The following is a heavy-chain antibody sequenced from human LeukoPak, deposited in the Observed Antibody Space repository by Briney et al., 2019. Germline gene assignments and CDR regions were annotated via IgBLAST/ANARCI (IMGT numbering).Heavy chain of an antibody. Sequence: SETLSLTCTVSRGSISSGDYYWSWIRQHPGKGLEWIGYIYYSGDTYYNPSLKSRVTISVDTSKNQFSLKLSSATAADTAVYCARAPRETNSWYSSDYWGQRTLVSVSS. CDR3: ARAPRETNSWYSSDY. J-gene: IGHJ4*02. CDR1: RGSISSGDYY. CDR2: IYYSGDT. V-gene: IGHV4-31*02. D-gene: IGHD1-26*01.